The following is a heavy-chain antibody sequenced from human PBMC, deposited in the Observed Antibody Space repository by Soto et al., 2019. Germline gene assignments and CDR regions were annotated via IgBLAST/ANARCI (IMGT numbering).Heavy chain of an antibody. CDR2: ILPIFGTV. V-gene: IGHV1-69*12. CDR1: GGTFRTYA. D-gene: IGHD6-19*01. J-gene: IGHJ6*02. CDR3: AKGAVAGTPTSYYYYGMDV. Sequence: QVQLLQSGAEVKKPGSSVRVSCEASGGTFRTYAISWVRQAPGQGLDWMVEILPIFGTVNYAQKFQGRVTITADESTTTVYMDLRSLRSEDTAVYYCAKGAVAGTPTSYYYYGMDVWGQGNTVTVSS.